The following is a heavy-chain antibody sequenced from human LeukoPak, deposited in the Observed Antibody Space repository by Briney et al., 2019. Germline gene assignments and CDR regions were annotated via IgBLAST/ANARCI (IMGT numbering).Heavy chain of an antibody. CDR2: IYSGGST. J-gene: IGHJ5*02. Sequence: PGGSLRLSCAVSGFTVTTNYMTWVRQASGKGLELVSVIYSGGSTYYADSVKGRFTISRDNSKNTLYLQMNSLRAEDTALYYCARGGNGFDPWGQGTLVTVSS. V-gene: IGHV3-53*01. CDR1: GFTVTTNY. CDR3: ARGGNGFDP.